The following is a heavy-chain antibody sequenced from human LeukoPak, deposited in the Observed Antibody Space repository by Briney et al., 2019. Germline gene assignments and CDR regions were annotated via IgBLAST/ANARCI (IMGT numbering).Heavy chain of an antibody. D-gene: IGHD7-27*01. CDR2: IIESGGGT. CDR1: GFTFSNYA. V-gene: IGHV3-23*01. J-gene: IGHJ4*02. Sequence: GGSLRLSCAASGFTFSNYAMSWLRQAPGKGLEWVSGIIESGGGTHYADSVKGRFTISRDDSKNTLYLQMISLRAEDTAVYYCAKDYKVRSGEPPIDYWGQGTLVTVSS. CDR3: AKDYKVRSGEPPIDY.